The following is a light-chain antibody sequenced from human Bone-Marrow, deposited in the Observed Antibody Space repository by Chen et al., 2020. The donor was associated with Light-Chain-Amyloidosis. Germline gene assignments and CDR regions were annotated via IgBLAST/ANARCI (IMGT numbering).Light chain of an antibody. Sequence: SYELTQPPSVSVSPGQTARITCSGDDLPTKYAYWYQQKPGQAPVLVIHRDTERPSGISERFSGSRSETTATLTISAVQAEDEADYHCQSADSRGTYEVIFGGGTKLTVL. CDR1: DLPTKY. CDR2: RDT. V-gene: IGLV3-25*03. CDR3: QSADSRGTYEVI. J-gene: IGLJ2*01.